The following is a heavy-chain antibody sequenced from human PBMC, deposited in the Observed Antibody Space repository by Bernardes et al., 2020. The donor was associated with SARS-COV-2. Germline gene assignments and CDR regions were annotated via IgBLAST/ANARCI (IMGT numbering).Heavy chain of an antibody. D-gene: IGHD6-19*01. V-gene: IGHV1-18*04. J-gene: IGHJ4*02. Sequence: ASVKVSCKASGYTFTSYGISWVRQAPGQGLEWMGWIGPYNGNTKYAQKVQGRVTMTTDTSTSTAYMELRSLISDDTAVYYCARVDSSGWYGEGDFDYWGQGTLVTVSS. CDR1: GYTFTSYG. CDR2: IGPYNGNT. CDR3: ARVDSSGWYGEGDFDY.